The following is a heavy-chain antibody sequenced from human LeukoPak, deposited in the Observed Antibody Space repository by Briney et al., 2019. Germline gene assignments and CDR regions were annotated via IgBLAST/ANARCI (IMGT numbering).Heavy chain of an antibody. J-gene: IGHJ4*02. V-gene: IGHV4-59*08. D-gene: IGHD6-6*01. CDR1: GGSISGYF. CDR3: ARFGTSSSRFFDQ. CDR2: IYYSGST. Sequence: SETLSLTCTVSGGSISGYFWSWIRQPPGKGLEWIGYIYYSGSTNYNPSLKSRVTISVDTPKNQFSLKLSSVTAADTAVYYCARFGTSSSRFFDQWGQGTLVTVSS.